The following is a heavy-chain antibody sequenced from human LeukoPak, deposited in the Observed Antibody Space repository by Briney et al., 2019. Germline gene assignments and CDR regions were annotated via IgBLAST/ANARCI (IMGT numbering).Heavy chain of an antibody. CDR1: GYTFTSYG. J-gene: IGHJ4*02. CDR2: ISAYNGNT. CDR3: ARLPIAVAGLCYFDY. Sequence: ASVKVSCKASGYTFTSYGISWVRQAPGQGLEWMGWISAYNGNTNYAQKLQGRVTMTTDTSTSTAYMELRSLRSDDTAVYYCARLPIAVAGLCYFDYWGQGTLVTVSS. D-gene: IGHD6-19*01. V-gene: IGHV1-18*01.